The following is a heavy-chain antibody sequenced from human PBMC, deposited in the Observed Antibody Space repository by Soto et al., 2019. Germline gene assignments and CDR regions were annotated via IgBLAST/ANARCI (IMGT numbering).Heavy chain of an antibody. Sequence: QVQLVQSGAEVKKPGSSVKVSCKASGGTFSSYAISWVRQAPGQGLEWMGGIIPIFGTANYAQKFQGRVTITADESTSTAYMELSSLRSEDTAVYYCARDRVGGYSYGSEWYGMDVWGQGTTVTVSS. CDR1: GGTFSSYA. D-gene: IGHD5-18*01. CDR2: IIPIFGTA. CDR3: ARDRVGGYSYGSEWYGMDV. V-gene: IGHV1-69*12. J-gene: IGHJ6*02.